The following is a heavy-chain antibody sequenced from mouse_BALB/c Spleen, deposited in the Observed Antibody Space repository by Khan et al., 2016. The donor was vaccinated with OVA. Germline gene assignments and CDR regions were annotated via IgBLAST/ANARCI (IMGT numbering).Heavy chain of an antibody. CDR2: INPTSGYT. CDR3: TRDRIDY. V-gene: IGHV1-7*01. Sequence: QVQLKQSGAALAKPGASVKMSCKASGYTFSTYWMHWVKQRPGQGLEWIGYINPTSGYTDYNEKFKDKATLSADKSSSTAYMQLSRLTSEDSAVYYCTRDRIDYWGQGTTLIVSS. J-gene: IGHJ2*01. CDR1: GYTFSTYW.